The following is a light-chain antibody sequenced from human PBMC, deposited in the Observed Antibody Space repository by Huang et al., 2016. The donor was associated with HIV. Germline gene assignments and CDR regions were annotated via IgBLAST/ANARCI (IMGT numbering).Light chain of an antibody. CDR1: SAISNY. Sequence: DIQMDQSPSSLSASVGDRGNVTCRASSAISNYLAGYQQKQGQPPILLIYGASTLQSGVPSRLSGSGSGTEFTLSITTLQPGDVGTYDCQAYDSAPWTFGRGTKVEVK. V-gene: IGKV1-27*01. J-gene: IGKJ1*01. CDR2: GAS. CDR3: QAYDSAPWT.